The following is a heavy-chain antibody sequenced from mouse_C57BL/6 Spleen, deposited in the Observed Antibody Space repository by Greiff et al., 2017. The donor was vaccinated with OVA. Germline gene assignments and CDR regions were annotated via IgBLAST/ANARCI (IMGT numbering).Heavy chain of an antibody. CDR3: ARAYYGNYGYYFDY. V-gene: IGHV5-4*03. D-gene: IGHD2-1*01. CDR2: ISAGGRYT. J-gene: IGHJ2*01. CDR1: GFTFSSYA. Sequence: DVMLVESGGGLVKPGGSLKLSCAASGFTFSSYAMSWVRQTPEQRLEWVATISAGGRYTSYPDNVKGRFTISQDNAKNNLYLQMSHLKSEDTAMYYCARAYYGNYGYYFDYWGQGTTLTVSS.